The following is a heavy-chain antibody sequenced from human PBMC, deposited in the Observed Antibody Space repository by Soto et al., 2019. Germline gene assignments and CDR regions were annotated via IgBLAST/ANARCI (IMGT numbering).Heavy chain of an antibody. Sequence: PGESLKISCQAFEYSFRIYWISWVRPKPGGGLEWMGRVDPNDSFATYSPSFEGHVSISADKSTNIVYLQWRSLRASDTATYYCARRQSGSGNSHFDFWGQGTPVTVSS. J-gene: IGHJ4*02. CDR1: EYSFRIYW. CDR2: VDPNDSFA. V-gene: IGHV5-10-1*01. D-gene: IGHD3-10*01. CDR3: ARRQSGSGNSHFDF.